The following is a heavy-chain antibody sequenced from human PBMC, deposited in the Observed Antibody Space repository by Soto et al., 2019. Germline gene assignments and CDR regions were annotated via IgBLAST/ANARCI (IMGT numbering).Heavy chain of an antibody. D-gene: IGHD2-21*02. CDR2: IIPIFGTA. Sequence: VASVKVSCKASGGTFSSYAISWVRQAPGQGLEWMGGIIPIFGTANYAQKFQGLVTISADKSTSTAFLQWSSLRASDTAVYYCASHNFFCGGDCNSSGMDVWGQGTTVTVSS. CDR1: GGTFSSYA. J-gene: IGHJ6*02. CDR3: ASHNFFCGGDCNSSGMDV. V-gene: IGHV1-69*06.